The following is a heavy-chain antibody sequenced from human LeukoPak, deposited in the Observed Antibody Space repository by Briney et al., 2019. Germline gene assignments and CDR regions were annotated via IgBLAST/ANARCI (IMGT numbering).Heavy chain of an antibody. CDR2: MNPNTGNT. J-gene: IGHJ4*02. V-gene: IGHV1-8*01. Sequence: ASVKVSCKASGYTFTSYDINWVRLATGQGLEWMGWMNPNTGNTDTAQKFQGRVTMTRDTSTSTVYMELSSLRSEDTAVYYCARVEDFWSGYSFDYWGQGTLVTVSS. D-gene: IGHD3-3*01. CDR1: GYTFTSYD. CDR3: ARVEDFWSGYSFDY.